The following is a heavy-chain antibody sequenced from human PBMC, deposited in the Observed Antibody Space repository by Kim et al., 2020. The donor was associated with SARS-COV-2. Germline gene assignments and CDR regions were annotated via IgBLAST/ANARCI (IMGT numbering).Heavy chain of an antibody. CDR3: ARWKSDSFYFDG. D-gene: IGHD1-1*01. Sequence: SETLSLTCAVSGGSISSAGYSWSWIRQPPGKGLEWIGYIYYTGSTYYNPSPMSRATVSADRSKNQFSLKLNSVTAADTAVYYCARWKSDSFYFDGWGQGTLVTVSS. J-gene: IGHJ4*02. CDR2: IYYTGST. V-gene: IGHV4-30-2*01. CDR1: GGSISSAGYS.